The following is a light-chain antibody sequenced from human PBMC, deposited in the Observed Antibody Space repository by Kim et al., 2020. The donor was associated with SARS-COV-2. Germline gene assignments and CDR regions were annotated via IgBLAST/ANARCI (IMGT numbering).Light chain of an antibody. CDR2: GKN. V-gene: IGLV3-19*01. CDR1: SLRSCY. Sequence: LGQTVGITCQGDSLRSCYAGWYQQKPGQAPVLVIYGKNNRPSGIPDRFSGSSSGNTASLTITGAQAEDEADYYCNSRDSSGNHHVVFGGGTQLTVL. J-gene: IGLJ2*01. CDR3: NSRDSSGNHHVV.